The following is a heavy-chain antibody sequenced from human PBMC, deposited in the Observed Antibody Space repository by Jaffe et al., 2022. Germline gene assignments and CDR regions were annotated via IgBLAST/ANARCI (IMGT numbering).Heavy chain of an antibody. CDR2: IYYSGST. V-gene: IGHV4-59*01. J-gene: IGHJ6*03. CDR3: ARGAIETWQDIVVVPAAMIYYYYYMDV. Sequence: QVQLQESGPGLVKPSETLSLTCTVSGGSISSYYWSWIRQPPGKGLEWIGYIYYSGSTNYNPSLKSRVTISVDTSKNQFSLKLSSVTAADTAVYYCARGAIETWQDIVVVPAAMIYYYYYMDVWGKGTTVTVSS. D-gene: IGHD2-2*01. CDR1: GGSISSYY.